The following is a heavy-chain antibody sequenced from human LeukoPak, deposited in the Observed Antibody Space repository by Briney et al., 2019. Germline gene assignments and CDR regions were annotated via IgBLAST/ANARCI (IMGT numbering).Heavy chain of an antibody. Sequence: GGSLRLSCAASGFSFSNYWIHWVRQAPGKGLVWISRVNGDGRTTTYADSVKGRFTISRDNAKNTLYLQMNSLRSEDTAVYYCSRESTSSWYDYWGQGTLLTVSS. J-gene: IGHJ4*02. D-gene: IGHD6-13*01. CDR2: VNGDGRTT. CDR3: SRESTSSWYDY. CDR1: GFSFSNYW. V-gene: IGHV3-74*01.